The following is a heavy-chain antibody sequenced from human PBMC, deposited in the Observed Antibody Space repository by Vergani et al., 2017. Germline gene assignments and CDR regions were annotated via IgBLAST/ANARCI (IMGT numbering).Heavy chain of an antibody. CDR2: IIPIFGTT. CDR1: GGTFSSNS. J-gene: IGHJ4*02. D-gene: IGHD3-9*01. CDR3: ARGPLIRPYDSLTPPGY. V-gene: IGHV1-69*13. Sequence: QGQLAQSGAEVKKPGSSVKVSCKASGGTFSSNSISWVRQAPGQGLEWMGRIIPIFGTTSYAQKFQGRVTILADESTSTAYMELSSRRSEDTAVYYCARGPLIRPYDSLTPPGYWGQGTLVTVSS.